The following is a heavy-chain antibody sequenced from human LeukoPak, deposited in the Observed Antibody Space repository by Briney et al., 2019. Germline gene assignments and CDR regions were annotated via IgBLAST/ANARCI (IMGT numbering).Heavy chain of an antibody. J-gene: IGHJ4*02. V-gene: IGHV3-7*03. Sequence: GGSLRLSCAASGFDFSGAYMNWVRQAPGKGLEWVANIKQDGSEKNYVDSVKGRFTISRDNAKNSLYLQMNSLRAEDTAVYYCASGLELDYWGQGTLVTVSS. CDR1: GFDFSGAY. CDR3: ASGLELDY. CDR2: IKQDGSEK.